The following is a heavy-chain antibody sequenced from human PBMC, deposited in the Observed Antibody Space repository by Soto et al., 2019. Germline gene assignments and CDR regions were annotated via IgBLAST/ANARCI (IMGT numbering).Heavy chain of an antibody. Sequence: ASVKVSCKASGYTFTSYGISWVRQAPGQGLEWMGWISAYNGNTNYAQKPQGRVTMTTDTSTSTAYMELRSLRSDDTAVYYCARDQGYCSGGSCPHYYYYGMDVWGQGTTVTVSS. CDR3: ARDQGYCSGGSCPHYYYYGMDV. CDR2: ISAYNGNT. V-gene: IGHV1-18*04. J-gene: IGHJ6*02. D-gene: IGHD2-15*01. CDR1: GYTFTSYG.